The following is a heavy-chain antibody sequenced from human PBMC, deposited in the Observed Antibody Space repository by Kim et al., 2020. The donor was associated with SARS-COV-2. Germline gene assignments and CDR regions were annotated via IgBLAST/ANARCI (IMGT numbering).Heavy chain of an antibody. V-gene: IGHV3-9*01. CDR1: GFTFDDYA. CDR2: ISWNSNSI. CDR3: AKGLDYDFWSAFDY. D-gene: IGHD3-3*01. J-gene: IGHJ4*02. Sequence: GGSLRLSCAASGFTFDDYAMHWVRLAPGKGLEWVSGISWNSNSIGYADSVKGRFTISRDNAKNSLYLQMHSLRAEDTSLYYCAKGLDYDFWSAFDYWGQGTLVTVSS.